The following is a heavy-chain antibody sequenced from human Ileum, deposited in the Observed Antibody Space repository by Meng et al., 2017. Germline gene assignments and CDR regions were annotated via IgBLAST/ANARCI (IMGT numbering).Heavy chain of an antibody. CDR2: IKHELSDT. Sequence: GGSLRLSCPASGFTLSNFWMTWVRPAPGKGLEWVALIKHELSDTYHVDSVKGRFTISRDNAKSSLYLQMNSLRAEDTAVYYCARSREAHCSGGTCYTGGYWGQGKVVTGSS. CDR3: ARSREAHCSGGTCYTGGY. D-gene: IGHD2-15*01. J-gene: IGHJ4*02. CDR1: GFTLSNFW. V-gene: IGHV3-7*01.